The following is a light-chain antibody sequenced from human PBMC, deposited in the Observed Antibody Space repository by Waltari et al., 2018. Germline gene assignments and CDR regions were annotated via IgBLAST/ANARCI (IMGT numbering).Light chain of an antibody. J-gene: IGLJ2*01. V-gene: IGLV3-27*01. Sequence: SYELTQPSSVSVSPGQTARITCSGDVLGKKFIRWFQQKPGQAPVLLIFRDSERPSGSPERFSGSSSGTTVPLTISGAQVEDEADYYCFTVDDNSLRLFGGGTKLTVL. CDR1: VLGKKF. CDR2: RDS. CDR3: FTVDDNSLRL.